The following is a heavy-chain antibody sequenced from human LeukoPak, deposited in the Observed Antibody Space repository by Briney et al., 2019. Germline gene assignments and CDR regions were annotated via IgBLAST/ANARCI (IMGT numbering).Heavy chain of an antibody. CDR1: GFTFSGYT. Sequence: GGSLRLSCAASGFTFSGYTMSWDRQAPGKGLEWISVISATGFTTYHTDSVKGRFTISRDNSKSMLYLQMDGLRAEDTAIYFCTKDVQVGPTRGFFDFWGQGTLVTVSS. V-gene: IGHV3-23*01. D-gene: IGHD1-26*01. J-gene: IGHJ4*03. CDR3: TKDVQVGPTRGFFDF. CDR2: ISATGFTT.